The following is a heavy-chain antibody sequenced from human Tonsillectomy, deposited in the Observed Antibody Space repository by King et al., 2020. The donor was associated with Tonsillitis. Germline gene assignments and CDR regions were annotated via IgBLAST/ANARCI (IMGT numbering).Heavy chain of an antibody. V-gene: IGHV4-34*01. CDR1: GGSFSGYY. CDR2: INHSGST. Sequence: VQLQQWGAGLLKPSETLSLTCAVYGGSFSGYYWSWIRQPPGKGLEWIGEINHSGSTNYNPSLKSRVTISVDTSKNQFSLTLGSVTAADTAVYYCARYSGSYYRFDYWGQGTLVTVSS. D-gene: IGHD1-26*01. J-gene: IGHJ4*02. CDR3: ARYSGSYYRFDY.